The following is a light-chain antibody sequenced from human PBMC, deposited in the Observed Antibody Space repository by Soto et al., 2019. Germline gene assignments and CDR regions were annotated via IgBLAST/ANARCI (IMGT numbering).Light chain of an antibody. J-gene: IGKJ2*01. Sequence: EIVLTQSPGTLSLSPGERATLSCRASQSVSSSYLAWYQQKPGQAPRLLIYGAYSRATGIPDRFSGSGSGTDFTLTISRLEPEDFALYYCQQYGSSPPYTFGQGTKLEI. V-gene: IGKV3-20*01. CDR2: GAY. CDR3: QQYGSSPPYT. CDR1: QSVSSSY.